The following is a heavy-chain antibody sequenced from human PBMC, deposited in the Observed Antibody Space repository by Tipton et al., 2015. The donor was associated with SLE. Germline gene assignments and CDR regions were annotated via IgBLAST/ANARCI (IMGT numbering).Heavy chain of an antibody. CDR3: ARNWSGGAFDI. D-gene: IGHD3-3*01. J-gene: IGHJ3*02. Sequence: TLSLTCTVSGYSISSGYYWGWIRQPPGKGLEWIGSIYHSGSTYYNPSLKSRVTISVDTSKNQFSLKLSSVTAADTAVYYCARNWSGGAFDIWGQGTMVTVSS. V-gene: IGHV4-38-2*02. CDR1: GYSISSGYY. CDR2: IYHSGST.